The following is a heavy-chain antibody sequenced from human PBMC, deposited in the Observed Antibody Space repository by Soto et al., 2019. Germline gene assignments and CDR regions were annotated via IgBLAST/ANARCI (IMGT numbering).Heavy chain of an antibody. CDR2: IKQDGSEK. J-gene: IGHJ4*02. V-gene: IGHV3-7*03. Sequence: PGGSLRLSCAASGFTFSSYWMSWVRQAPGKGLEWVANIKQDGSEKYYVDSVKGRFTISRDNAKNSLYLQKNSLRAEDTAVYYCARDTYDMYFDYWGQGTLVTVSS. D-gene: IGHD3-9*01. CDR3: ARDTYDMYFDY. CDR1: GFTFSSYW.